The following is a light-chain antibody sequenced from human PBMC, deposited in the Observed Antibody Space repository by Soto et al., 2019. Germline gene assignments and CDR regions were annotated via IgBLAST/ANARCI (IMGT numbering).Light chain of an antibody. J-gene: IGKJ1*01. V-gene: IGKV3-15*01. CDR2: GAS. CDR1: QSLHDF. CDR3: QQYNDRPRT. Sequence: EIVLTQSPASLSLSPGERVGLSCRASQSLHDFLNWYQQRPGQAPRLLIYGASTRAIGVPARFSGSGSGTEFTLTISSLQSEDFAVYYCQQYNDRPRTFGQGTKVDI.